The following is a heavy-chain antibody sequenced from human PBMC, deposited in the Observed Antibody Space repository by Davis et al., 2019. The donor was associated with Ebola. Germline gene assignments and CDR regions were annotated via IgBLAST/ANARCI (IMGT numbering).Heavy chain of an antibody. CDR1: GFTFSSYG. CDR3: AKDDGYDGTADYFDY. Sequence: PGGSLRLSCAASGFTFSSYGMHWVRQAPGKGLEWVAVIWYDGSNKYYADSVKGRFTISRDNSKNTLYLQMSSLRAGDTAVYYCAKDDGYDGTADYFDYWGQGTLVTVSS. D-gene: IGHD5-18*01. CDR2: IWYDGSNK. J-gene: IGHJ4*02. V-gene: IGHV3-33*06.